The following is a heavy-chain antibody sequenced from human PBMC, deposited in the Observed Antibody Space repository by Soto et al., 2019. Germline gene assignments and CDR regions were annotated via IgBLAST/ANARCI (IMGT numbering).Heavy chain of an antibody. Sequence: EVQLVESGGGLVKPGGSLRLSCAASGFTLSSYSMNWVRQAPGKGLEWVSSISGSSTYIYYADSVKGRFTISRDNAKNSLYLQMNSLRAEDTAVYFCARDKGYYYDTSGYWDDAFDIWGQGTMVTVSS. CDR2: ISGSSTYI. J-gene: IGHJ3*02. CDR1: GFTLSSYS. CDR3: ARDKGYYYDTSGYWDDAFDI. D-gene: IGHD3-22*01. V-gene: IGHV3-21*01.